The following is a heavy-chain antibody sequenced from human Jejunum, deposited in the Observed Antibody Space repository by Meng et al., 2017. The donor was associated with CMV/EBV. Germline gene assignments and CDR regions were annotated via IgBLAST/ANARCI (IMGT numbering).Heavy chain of an antibody. D-gene: IGHD2/OR15-2a*01. Sequence: SGVAFGGYAMSWVGQAPGEGLEWVSAITGSGGTKEYADSVKGRFTISRDNSKNTLFLQINSLRAEDTALYYCAKAPYNSNARFYFDYWGQGTLVTVSS. CDR3: AKAPYNSNARFYFDY. V-gene: IGHV3-23*01. J-gene: IGHJ4*02. CDR1: GVAFGGYA. CDR2: ITGSGGTK.